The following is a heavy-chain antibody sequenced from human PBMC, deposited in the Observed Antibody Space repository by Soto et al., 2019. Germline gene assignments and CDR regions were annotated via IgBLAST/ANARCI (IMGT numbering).Heavy chain of an antibody. CDR1: GYTFTSYD. CDR2: MNPNSGNT. Sequence: ASVKVSCKASGYTFTSYDINWVRQATGQGLEWMGWMNPNSGNTGYAQKFQGRVTMTRNTSISTAYMELSSLRSEDTAMYYCARVGLRDYYYGMDVWGQGTTVTVSS. CDR3: ARVGLRDYYYGMDV. J-gene: IGHJ6*02. V-gene: IGHV1-8*01.